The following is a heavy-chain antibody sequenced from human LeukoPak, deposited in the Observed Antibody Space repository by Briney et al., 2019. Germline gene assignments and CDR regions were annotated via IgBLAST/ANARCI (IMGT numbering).Heavy chain of an antibody. CDR2: ISWNSGSI. Sequence: PGRSLRLSCAASGFTFDDYAMRWVRQAPGKGLEWVSGISWNSGSIGYADSVKGRFTISRDNAKNSLYLQMNSLRAEDMALYYCAKGRVQYSSSPAPFDYWGQGTLVTVSS. J-gene: IGHJ4*02. V-gene: IGHV3-9*03. CDR1: GFTFDDYA. D-gene: IGHD6-6*01. CDR3: AKGRVQYSSSPAPFDY.